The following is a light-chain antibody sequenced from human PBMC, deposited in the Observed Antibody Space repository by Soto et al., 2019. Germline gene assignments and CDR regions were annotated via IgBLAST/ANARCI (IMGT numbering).Light chain of an antibody. CDR3: QSYDSSLSGYV. CDR2: GNN. Sequence: QPLLTLPPSVSGARGQTFIISCSGSISTLGAAYDVNWFRQLPGTVPRLLIYGNNNRPSGLPDRFSGSKSGTSASLAITGLQADDEADYYCQSYDSSLSGYVFGTGTKVTVL. J-gene: IGLJ1*01. V-gene: IGLV1-40*01. CDR1: ISTLGAAYD.